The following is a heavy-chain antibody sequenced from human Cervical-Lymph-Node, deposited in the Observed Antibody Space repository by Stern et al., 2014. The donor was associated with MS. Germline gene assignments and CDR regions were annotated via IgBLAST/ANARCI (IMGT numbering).Heavy chain of an antibody. CDR3: TRSTVKAFDI. D-gene: IGHD2-8*02. V-gene: IGHV1-46*01. J-gene: IGHJ3*02. Sequence: VQLVQSGSEVKRPGASVKVSCQASGYTFTSYTMHWVRQAPGQGLEWMGIISPGGGNTHYAQKFQGRVTMTRDTSTSTVYMELGSLRSEDTAVYYCTRSTVKAFDIWGQGTVVTVSS. CDR1: GYTFTSYT. CDR2: ISPGGGNT.